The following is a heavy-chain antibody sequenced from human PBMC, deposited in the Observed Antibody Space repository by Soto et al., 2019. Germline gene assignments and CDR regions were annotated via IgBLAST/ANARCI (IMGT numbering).Heavy chain of an antibody. D-gene: IGHD6-13*01. CDR1: GGSISSYY. J-gene: IGHJ4*02. CDR2: IYYSGST. CDR3: ARVGSSSWYPFDY. Sequence: QVQLQESGPGLVKPSETLSLTCTVSGGSISSYYWSWIRQPPGKGLEWIGYIYYSGSTNYNPSLKSRVTISVDTSKNQFSLKLSSVTAADTAVYYCARVGSSSWYPFDYWGQGTLVTVSS. V-gene: IGHV4-59*01.